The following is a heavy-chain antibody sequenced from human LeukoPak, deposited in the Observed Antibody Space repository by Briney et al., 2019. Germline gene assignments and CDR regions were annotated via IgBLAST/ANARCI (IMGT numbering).Heavy chain of an antibody. J-gene: IGHJ4*02. V-gene: IGHV1-18*01. Sequence: ASVKVSCKASGYTFTSYGISWVRQAPGQGLEWMGWISAYNGNTNYAQKLQGRVTMTTDTSTSTAYMELRSLRSDDTAVYYCARETQGYSSGWPDYWGQGTLVTVSS. CDR3: ARETQGYSSGWPDY. CDR1: GYTFTSYG. D-gene: IGHD6-19*01. CDR2: ISAYNGNT.